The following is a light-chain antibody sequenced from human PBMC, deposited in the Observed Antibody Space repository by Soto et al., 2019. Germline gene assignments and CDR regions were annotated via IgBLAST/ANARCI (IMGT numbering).Light chain of an antibody. V-gene: IGKV3-15*01. CDR1: QSVGSN. CDR2: GVS. CDR3: QQYNNWLQT. Sequence: DIVMTQSPATLSVSTGEAATLSCRASQSVGSNLAWYQQKPAQAPRLLIYGVSTRATGTPARFSGSGSGTEFTLTISRVQSEDFAVYYCQQYNNWLQTFGQGTKAE. J-gene: IGKJ1*01.